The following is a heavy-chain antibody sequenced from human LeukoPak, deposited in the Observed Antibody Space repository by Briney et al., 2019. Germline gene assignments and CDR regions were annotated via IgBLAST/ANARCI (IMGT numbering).Heavy chain of an antibody. CDR3: AREDGSAVVAASGGLY. CDR1: GYSFSDYY. CDR2: INPHTDGT. V-gene: IGHV1-2*02. J-gene: IGHJ4*02. D-gene: IGHD2-15*01. Sequence: ASVKVSCKTSGYSFSDYYIHWVRQAPGQGLEWMGWINPHTDGTNYAQKFQGRVTMTRDTSISTAYMELSRLRSDDTAVYYCAREDGSAVVAASGGLYWGQGTLVTVSS.